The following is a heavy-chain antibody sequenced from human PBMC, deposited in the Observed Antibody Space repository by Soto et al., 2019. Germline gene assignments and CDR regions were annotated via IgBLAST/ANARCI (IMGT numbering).Heavy chain of an antibody. D-gene: IGHD3-3*01. Sequence: GGSLRLSCAASGFTFSSYWMSWVRQAPGKGLEWVANIKQDGSEKYYVDSVKGRFTISRDNAKNSLYLQMNSLRAEDTAVYYCARDQRFLEPVDAFDIWGQGTMVTVSS. CDR3: ARDQRFLEPVDAFDI. J-gene: IGHJ3*02. V-gene: IGHV3-7*05. CDR1: GFTFSSYW. CDR2: IKQDGSEK.